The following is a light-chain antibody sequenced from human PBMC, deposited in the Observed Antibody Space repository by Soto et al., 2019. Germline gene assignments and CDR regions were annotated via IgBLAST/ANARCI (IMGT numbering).Light chain of an antibody. CDR2: DGY. CDR1: QTINSK. V-gene: IGKV1-5*01. Sequence: DIQMTQSPSTLSASVGDRVTITCRASQTINSKLAWYQKKPGQAPKLLIFDGYNLESGVPSRFSGSGSGTEFTLSIGSLQPDDFATYYGQQYETYFRYTFGQGTKLDIK. J-gene: IGKJ2*01. CDR3: QQYETYFRYT.